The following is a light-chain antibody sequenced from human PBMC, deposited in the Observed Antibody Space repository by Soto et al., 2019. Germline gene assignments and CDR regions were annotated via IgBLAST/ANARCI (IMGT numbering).Light chain of an antibody. CDR3: TSFTTSNTYV. V-gene: IGLV2-14*01. Sequence: SALTQPASVSGSPGQSSTVYSTGTSSDVGAYKHVSCDQPHPGKAPKLMIFEVSNRPSGVSNRFSGSKSGTTASLTISGLQPEDEADYYCTSFTTSNTYVFGTGTKVTVL. CDR1: SSDVGAYKH. CDR2: EVS. J-gene: IGLJ1*01.